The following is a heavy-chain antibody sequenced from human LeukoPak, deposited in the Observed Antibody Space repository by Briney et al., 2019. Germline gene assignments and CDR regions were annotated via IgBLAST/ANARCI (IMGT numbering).Heavy chain of an antibody. D-gene: IGHD2-15*01. CDR2: IYYSGST. V-gene: IGHV4-59*08. CDR1: GGSISSYD. Sequence: SETLSLTCTVSGGSISSYDWSWIRQPPGKGLEWIGYIYYSGSTNYNPSLKSRVTISVDTSKNQFSLKLSSVTAADTAVYYCARHEAGYCSGGSCYTKNYYYYGMDVWGQGTTVTVSS. CDR3: ARHEAGYCSGGSCYTKNYYYYGMDV. J-gene: IGHJ6*02.